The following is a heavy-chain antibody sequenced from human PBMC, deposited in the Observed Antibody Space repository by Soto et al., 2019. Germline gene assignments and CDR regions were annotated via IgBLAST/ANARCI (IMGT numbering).Heavy chain of an antibody. CDR1: GYTFTSYY. CDR2: INPSGGST. CDR3: ARASRRTSSSELWY. Sequence: QVQLVQSGAEVKKPGASVKVSCKASGYTFTSYYMHWVRQAPGQGLEWMGIINPSGGSTSYAQKFQGRVTMTRDTYTSTDYLELSSLRYEDTAVYYGARASRRTSSSELWYWGQGTLVTVSS. V-gene: IGHV1-46*01. D-gene: IGHD6-6*01. J-gene: IGHJ4*02.